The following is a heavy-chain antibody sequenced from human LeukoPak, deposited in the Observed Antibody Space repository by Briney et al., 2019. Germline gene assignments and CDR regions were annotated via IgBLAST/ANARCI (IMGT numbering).Heavy chain of an antibody. J-gene: IGHJ4*02. CDR2: IKPDGSED. Sequence: GGSLRLSCAASGFTFNTYAMSWVRQAPGKGLEWVASIKPDGSEDFYADSVKGRFNISRDNAKNSLFLQMTNLKAEDTAVYYCAVDRRFKIFDYWGQGTLVTVSS. CDR1: GFTFNTYA. CDR3: AVDRRFKIFDY. V-gene: IGHV3-7*01. D-gene: IGHD5-24*01.